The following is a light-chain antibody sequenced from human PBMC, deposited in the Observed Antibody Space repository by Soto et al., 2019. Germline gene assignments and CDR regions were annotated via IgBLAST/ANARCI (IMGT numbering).Light chain of an antibody. Sequence: DNQMTQSPSTLSASVGDRVTITCRASQSISTWLAWYQQKPGKAPKLLIYDTSTLKSGATSRFSGSGSGTEFTPTISSLQPDDFATYYCQQYENYPLTFGGGTKVEIK. J-gene: IGKJ4*01. CDR2: DTS. V-gene: IGKV1-5*01. CDR3: QQYENYPLT. CDR1: QSISTW.